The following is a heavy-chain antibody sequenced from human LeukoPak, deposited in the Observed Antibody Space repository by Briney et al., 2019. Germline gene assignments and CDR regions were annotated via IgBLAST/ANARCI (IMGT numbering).Heavy chain of an antibody. CDR3: ARLIAVTDNYFDY. Sequence: TSETLSLTCTVSGGSISSASYFWGWIRQPPGKGLEWIGSVYYSGSTYYNPSLKSRVTMSVGTSKNQFSLKLSSVTAADTAVYYCARLIAVTDNYFDYWGQGTLVTVSS. J-gene: IGHJ4*02. V-gene: IGHV4-39*01. D-gene: IGHD6-19*01. CDR1: GGSISSASYF. CDR2: VYYSGST.